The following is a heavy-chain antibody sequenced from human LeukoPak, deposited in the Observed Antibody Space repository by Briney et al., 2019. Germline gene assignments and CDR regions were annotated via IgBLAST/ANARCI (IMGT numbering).Heavy chain of an antibody. CDR3: AKDTYYHDSSGYYVFDY. CDR2: IDSRDNT. Sequence: GGSLRLSCAASGFTVRNNHMSWVRQAPGKGLEWVSVIDSRDNTYHADSVKGRFTISRHTSKNTLYLQMNSLRAEDTAVYYCAKDTYYHDSSGYYVFDYWGQGTLVTVSS. V-gene: IGHV3-53*04. CDR1: GFTVRNNH. J-gene: IGHJ4*02. D-gene: IGHD3-22*01.